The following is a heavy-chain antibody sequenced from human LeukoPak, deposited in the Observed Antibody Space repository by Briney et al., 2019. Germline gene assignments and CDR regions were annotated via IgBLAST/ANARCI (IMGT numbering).Heavy chain of an antibody. CDR1: GGSISSHY. D-gene: IGHD3-3*01. J-gene: IGHJ6*03. CDR2: IYYSGST. V-gene: IGHV4-59*11. Sequence: KASETLSLTCTVSGGSISSHYWSWIRQPPGKGLEWIGYIYYSGSTNYNPSLKSRVTISVDTSKNQFSLKLSPVTAADTAVYYCARDGYYDFWSGNKPYYHYYMDVWGKGTTVTVSS. CDR3: ARDGYYDFWSGNKPYYHYYMDV.